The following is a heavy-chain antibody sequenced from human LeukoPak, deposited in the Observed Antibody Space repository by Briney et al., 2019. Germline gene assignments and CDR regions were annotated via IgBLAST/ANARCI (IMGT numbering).Heavy chain of an antibody. CDR1: GYTFTSYG. J-gene: IGHJ4*02. V-gene: IGHV1-69*13. D-gene: IGHD4-17*01. CDR3: ARPRGPTVTTRFDY. CDR2: IIPIFGTA. Sequence: SVKVSCKASGYTFTSYGISWVRQAPGQGLEWMEGIIPIFGTANYAQKFQGRVTITADESTSTAYMELSSLRSEDTAVYYCARPRGPTVTTRFDYWGQGTLVTVSS.